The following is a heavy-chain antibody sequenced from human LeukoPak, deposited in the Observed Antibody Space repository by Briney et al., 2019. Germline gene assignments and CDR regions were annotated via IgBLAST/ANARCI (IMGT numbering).Heavy chain of an antibody. CDR3: ARDGSCSGGSCAMDGWFDP. D-gene: IGHD2-15*01. J-gene: IGHJ5*02. CDR2: IGGYTGHT. V-gene: IGHV1-18*01. CDR1: GYSFTSYG. Sequence: EASVKVSCKTSGYSFTSYGVTWVRQAPGQGLEWMGWIGGYTGHTNYVQKFQGRVTMTTDTSTSTAYMEPRSLTSDDTAVYYCARDGSCSGGSCAMDGWFDPWGQGTLVTVSS.